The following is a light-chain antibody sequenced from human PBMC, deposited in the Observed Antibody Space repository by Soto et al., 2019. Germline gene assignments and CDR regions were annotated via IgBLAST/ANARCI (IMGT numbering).Light chain of an antibody. Sequence: LSPGEXAXXSXXXXXXVSXXXXSWYQQKPGQAPRLLIYGASTRATDVPDRFSGSGSGADFTLSISRLEPEDFAVYYCQQYGSSPPRTFGQGTKVEMK. CDR2: GAS. CDR1: XXVSXXX. CDR3: QQYGSSPPRT. J-gene: IGKJ1*01. V-gene: IGKV3-20*01.